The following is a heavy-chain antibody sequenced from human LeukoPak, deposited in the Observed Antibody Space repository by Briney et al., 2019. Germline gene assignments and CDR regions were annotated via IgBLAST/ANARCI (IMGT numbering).Heavy chain of an antibody. V-gene: IGHV3-48*03. J-gene: IGHJ3*02. CDR3: AREGGSYYLGVAFDI. CDR2: ISSSGSTI. D-gene: IGHD1-26*01. Sequence: GGSLRLSCAASGFTFSSYEMNWVRQAPGKGLEWVSYISSSGSTIYYADSVKGRFTISGDNSKNTLYLQMNSLRAEDTAVYYCAREGGSYYLGVAFDIWGQGTMVTVSS. CDR1: GFTFSSYE.